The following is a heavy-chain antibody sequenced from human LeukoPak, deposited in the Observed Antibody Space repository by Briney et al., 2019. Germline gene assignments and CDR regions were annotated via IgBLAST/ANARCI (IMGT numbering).Heavy chain of an antibody. J-gene: IGHJ4*02. CDR1: GFTVSSNY. D-gene: IGHD1-26*01. CDR2: IYSGGST. Sequence: GGSLRLSCAASGFTVSSNYMSWVRQAPGKGLEWVSVIYSGGSTYYADSVKGRFTISRDNSKNTLYLQMNSLRAEDTAVYYCAKDPARKLLALGLDYWGQGTLVTVSS. CDR3: AKDPARKLLALGLDY. V-gene: IGHV3-66*01.